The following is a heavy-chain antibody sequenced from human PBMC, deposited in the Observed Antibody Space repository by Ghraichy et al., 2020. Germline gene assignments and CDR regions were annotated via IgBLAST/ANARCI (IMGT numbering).Heavy chain of an antibody. V-gene: IGHV3-21*01. CDR1: GFTFSSYS. D-gene: IGHD2-2*02. J-gene: IGHJ6*03. CDR2: ISSSSSYI. Sequence: GGSLRLSCAASGFTFSSYSMNWVRQAPGKGLEWVSSISSSSSYIYYADSVKGRFTISRDNAKNSLYLQMNSLRAEDTAVYYCARDQSNIVVVPAAILKHYYYYYYMDVWGKGTTVTVSS. CDR3: ARDQSNIVVVPAAILKHYYYYYYMDV.